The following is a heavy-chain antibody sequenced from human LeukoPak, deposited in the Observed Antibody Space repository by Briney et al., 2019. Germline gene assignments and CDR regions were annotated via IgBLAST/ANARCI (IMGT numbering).Heavy chain of an antibody. Sequence: PGGSLRLSCAASGFTFSSYAMHWVRQAPGKGLEWVAVISYDGSNKYYADSVKGRFTISRDNSKNTLYLQLNSLRVEDTAVYYCAKNRGAGSHYYYHMNVWGKGTTVTGSS. V-gene: IGHV3-30-3*02. CDR1: GFTFSSYA. CDR2: ISYDGSNK. J-gene: IGHJ6*03. D-gene: IGHD1-26*01. CDR3: AKNRGAGSHYYYHMNV.